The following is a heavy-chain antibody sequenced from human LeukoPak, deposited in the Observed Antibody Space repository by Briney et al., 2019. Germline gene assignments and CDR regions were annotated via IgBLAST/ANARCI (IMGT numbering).Heavy chain of an antibody. Sequence: ASEKVSCKASGYTFTSYYLHWVRQAPGQGLERMGIINPDSGSTTYAQNFQGRVSVTRDTSTSTVYMDLSSLRSEDTAVYFCARGGMGIQLWPFDFWGQGTLVTVSS. CDR1: GYTFTSYY. D-gene: IGHD5-18*01. CDR3: ARGGMGIQLWPFDF. CDR2: INPDSGST. J-gene: IGHJ4*02. V-gene: IGHV1-46*01.